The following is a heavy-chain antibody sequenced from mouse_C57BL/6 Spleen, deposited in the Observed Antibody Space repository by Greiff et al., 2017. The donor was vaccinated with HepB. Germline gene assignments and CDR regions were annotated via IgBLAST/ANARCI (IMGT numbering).Heavy chain of an antibody. CDR3: ARGRGDWYFDV. Sequence: QVHVKQPGAELVKPGASVKLSCKASGYTFTSYWMHWVKQRPGQGLEWIGMIHPNSGSTNYNEKFKSKATLTVDKSSSTAYMQLSSLTSEDSAVYYCARGRGDWYFDVWGTGTTVTVSS. CDR2: IHPNSGST. CDR1: GYTFTSYW. V-gene: IGHV1-64*01. J-gene: IGHJ1*03.